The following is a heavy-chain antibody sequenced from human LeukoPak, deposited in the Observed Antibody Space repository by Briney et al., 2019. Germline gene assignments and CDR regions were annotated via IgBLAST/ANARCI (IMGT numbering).Heavy chain of an antibody. Sequence: ASVKVSCKASGGTFSSYAISWVRQAPGQGLEWMGWISAYNGNTNYAQKLQGRVTMTTDTSTSTAYMELRSLRSDDTAVYYCARKGSSGYQDYWGQGTLVTVSS. CDR1: GGTFSSYA. V-gene: IGHV1-18*01. D-gene: IGHD3-22*01. CDR2: ISAYNGNT. CDR3: ARKGSSGYQDY. J-gene: IGHJ4*02.